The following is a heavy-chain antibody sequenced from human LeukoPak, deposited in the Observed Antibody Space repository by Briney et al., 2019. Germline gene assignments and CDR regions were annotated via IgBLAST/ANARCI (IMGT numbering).Heavy chain of an antibody. V-gene: IGHV1-24*01. D-gene: IGHD3-3*01. CDR3: ATRRFLEWSFDY. Sequence: ASVKVSCKVSGYTLTELSMHWVRQAPGKGLEWMGGFDPEDGETIYAQKFQGRVTMTEDTSTYTAYMELSSLRSEDTAVYYCATRRFLEWSFDYWGQGTLVTVSS. J-gene: IGHJ4*02. CDR2: FDPEDGET. CDR1: GYTLTELS.